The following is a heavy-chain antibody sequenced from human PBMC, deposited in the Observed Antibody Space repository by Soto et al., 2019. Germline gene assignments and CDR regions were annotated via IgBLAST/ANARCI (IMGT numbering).Heavy chain of an antibody. CDR2: IDWDDDK. CDR3: ARILLDSSGPYFDY. J-gene: IGHJ4*02. V-gene: IGHV2-70*01. Sequence: SGPTLVNPTQTLTLTCTFSGFSLSTSGMCVSWIRQPPGKALEWLALIDWDDDKYYSTSLETRLTISKDTSKNQVVLTMTNMDPVDTATYYCARILLDSSGPYFDYWGQGTLVTVSS. D-gene: IGHD3-22*01. CDR1: GFSLSTSGMC.